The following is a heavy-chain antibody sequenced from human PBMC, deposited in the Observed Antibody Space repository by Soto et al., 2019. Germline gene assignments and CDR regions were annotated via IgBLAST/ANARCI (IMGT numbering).Heavy chain of an antibody. D-gene: IGHD2-15*01. CDR2: ISGSGGST. CDR1: GVTFSSDA. J-gene: IGHJ4*02. CDR3: AKDYCSGGSCYAVPCDY. V-gene: IGHV3-23*01. Sequence: EVQLLESGGGLVQPGGSLRLSGAASGVTFSSDAMSWFRHAPGKGLEWVSAISGSGGSTYYADSVKGQFTISRDNSKNTPYLQMNSLRAEDTAVYYCAKDYCSGGSCYAVPCDYWGQGTLVTVSS.